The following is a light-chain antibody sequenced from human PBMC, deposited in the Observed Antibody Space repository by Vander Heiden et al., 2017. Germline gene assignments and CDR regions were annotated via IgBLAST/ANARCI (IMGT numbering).Light chain of an antibody. CDR1: SSSLGSNT. CDR2: THN. J-gene: IGLJ1*01. CDR3: AAWDDSLNGFV. Sequence: QSVLTQPPSASGTPGQRVTISCSGSSSSLGSNTVNWYQQLPGTAPKLLIHTHNQRPSGVPDRFSGSKSGTSASLAISGLQSDDEADYYCAAWDDSLNGFVFGTGTKVTVL. V-gene: IGLV1-44*01.